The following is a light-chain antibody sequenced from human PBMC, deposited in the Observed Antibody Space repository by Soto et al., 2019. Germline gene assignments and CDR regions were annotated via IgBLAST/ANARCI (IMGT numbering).Light chain of an antibody. CDR1: SSDVGGYDF. CDR3: SSCTTSSTWV. Sequence: QSVLTQPASVSGSPGQSITISCTGTSSDVGGYDFVSWYQQYPGKAPKLIIYDVTNRPSGVSIRFSGSKSGITASLTISGLQAEDEADYYCSSCTTSSTWVFGAGTQLTVL. CDR2: DVT. J-gene: IGLJ3*02. V-gene: IGLV2-14*01.